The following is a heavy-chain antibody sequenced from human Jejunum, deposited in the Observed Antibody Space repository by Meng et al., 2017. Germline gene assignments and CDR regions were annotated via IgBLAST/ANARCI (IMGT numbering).Heavy chain of an antibody. D-gene: IGHD6-6*01. J-gene: IGHJ4*02. CDR2: IYYSGGT. Sequence: QVQGQESGPGLVRPSGTLSLTCPVSGGSVSSAAYYWNWIRQPPGKGLEWIGYIYYSGGTTYSPSLNSRVTISIDTAKNQVSLKVSSVTAADTAVYYCAHSSSSSSFGFDYWGQGTLVTVSS. CDR1: GGSVSSAAYY. V-gene: IGHV4-61*08. CDR3: AHSSSSSSFGFDY.